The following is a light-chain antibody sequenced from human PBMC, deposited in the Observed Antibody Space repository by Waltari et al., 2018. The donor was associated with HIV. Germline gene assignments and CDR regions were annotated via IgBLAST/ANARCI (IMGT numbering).Light chain of an antibody. V-gene: IGKV1-39*01. CDR2: VAS. CDR3: QQSYSTPYS. Sequence: DIQMTQSPSSLSASVGDRVTITCRASQSMSSYLNWYQQKPGKAPKLLMYVASSLQSGVPSRFSGSGSGTDFTLTISSLQPEDFATYYCQQSYSTPYSFDQGTKLEIK. J-gene: IGKJ2*03. CDR1: QSMSSY.